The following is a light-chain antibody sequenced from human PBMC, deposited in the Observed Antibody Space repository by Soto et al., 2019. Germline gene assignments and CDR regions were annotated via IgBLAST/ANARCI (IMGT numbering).Light chain of an antibody. Sequence: QPVLTQSPSASASLGASVKLTCTLSSGHSSYAIAWHQQQPEKGPRYLMKLNSDGSHSKGDGIPDRFSGSSSGAERYLPISSLRSEDEADYYCQTWGTGIVVFGGGTQLTVL. CDR3: QTWGTGIVV. CDR1: SGHSSYA. CDR2: LNSDGSH. J-gene: IGLJ2*01. V-gene: IGLV4-69*01.